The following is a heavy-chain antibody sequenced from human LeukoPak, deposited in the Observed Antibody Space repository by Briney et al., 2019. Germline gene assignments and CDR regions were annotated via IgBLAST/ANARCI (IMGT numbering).Heavy chain of an antibody. V-gene: IGHV4-61*08. CDR1: GDSISSGGYA. D-gene: IGHD3-16*01. CDR3: ARDVRGGWYRLMDY. J-gene: IGHJ4*02. Sequence: SETLSLTCAVSGDSISSGGYAWSWIRQTPGKGLEWIGYIYYSGSTNYNPSLKSRVTISVDKSKNQFSLKLSSVTAADTAVYYCARDVRGGWYRLMDYWGQGTLVTVSS. CDR2: IYYSGST.